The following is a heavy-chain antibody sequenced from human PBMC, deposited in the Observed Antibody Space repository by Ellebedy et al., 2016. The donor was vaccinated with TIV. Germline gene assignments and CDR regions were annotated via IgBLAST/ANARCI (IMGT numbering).Heavy chain of an antibody. CDR3: AREGGSGSYSVWFDP. CDR1: GYTFTSYG. J-gene: IGHJ5*02. CDR2: IIPIFGTA. Sequence: SVKVSXXASGYTFTSYGISWVRQAPGQGLEWMGGIIPIFGTANYAQKFQGRVTITADESTSTAYMELSSLRSEDTAVYYCAREGGSGSYSVWFDPWGQGTLVTVSS. V-gene: IGHV1-69*13. D-gene: IGHD3-10*01.